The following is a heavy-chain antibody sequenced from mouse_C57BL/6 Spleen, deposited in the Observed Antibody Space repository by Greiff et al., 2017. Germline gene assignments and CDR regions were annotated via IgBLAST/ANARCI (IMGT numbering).Heavy chain of an antibody. CDR1: GYTFTSYW. CDR3: ARIGILEFAC. CDR2: IHPHSGST. Sequence: QVQLQQPGAELVKPGASVQLSCKASGYTFTSYWLHWVTQRPGQGLEWIGMIHPHSGSTNYNEKFKSKATLTVDKSSSTAYMQLSSLTSEDSAVYYCARIGILEFACWGQGTLVTVSA. V-gene: IGHV1-64*01. J-gene: IGHJ3*01. D-gene: IGHD1-1*01.